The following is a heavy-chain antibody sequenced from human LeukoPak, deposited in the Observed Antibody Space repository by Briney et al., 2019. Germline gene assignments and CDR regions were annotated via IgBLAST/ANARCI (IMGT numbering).Heavy chain of an antibody. D-gene: IGHD3-10*01. CDR2: IHHSGST. J-gene: IGHJ5*02. CDR3: ANYGSGSYRFDP. V-gene: IGHV4-31*03. Sequence: TLSLTCTVSGGSISSGGYYWSWIRQHPGKGLEWIGYIHHSGSTYYNPSLKSRLIISLDTSKNQFSLKLNSVTAADTAVYYCANYGSGSYRFDPWGQGTLVTVSS. CDR1: GGSISSGGYY.